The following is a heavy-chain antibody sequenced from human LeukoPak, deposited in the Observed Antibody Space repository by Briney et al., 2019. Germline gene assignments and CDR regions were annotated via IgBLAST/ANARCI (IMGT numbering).Heavy chain of an antibody. J-gene: IGHJ4*02. CDR1: GYTFSTYW. Sequence: GGSLRLSCAASGYTFSTYWMHWVRQAPGKGLVWVSRINSDGSTTSYADSVKGRFTISRDNAKNTLYLHMNSLRAEDTAVYYCARDLRGIADETAYWGQGTLVTVSS. CDR3: ARDLRGIADETAY. V-gene: IGHV3-74*01. D-gene: IGHD6-13*01. CDR2: INSDGSTT.